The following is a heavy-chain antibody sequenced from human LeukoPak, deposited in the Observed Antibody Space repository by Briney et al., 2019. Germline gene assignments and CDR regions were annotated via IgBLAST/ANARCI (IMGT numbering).Heavy chain of an antibody. CDR3: ARVGHDYSNYGFFFGLDY. V-gene: IGHV1-46*03. CDR1: GYTFTSYY. CDR2: INPSGGST. J-gene: IGHJ4*02. D-gene: IGHD4-11*01. Sequence: ASVKVSCKASGYTFTSYYMHWVRQAPGQGLEWMGIINPSGGSTSYAQKFQGRVTMTRDTSTSTVYMELSSLRSKDTAVYYCARVGHDYSNYGFFFGLDYWGQGTLVTVSS.